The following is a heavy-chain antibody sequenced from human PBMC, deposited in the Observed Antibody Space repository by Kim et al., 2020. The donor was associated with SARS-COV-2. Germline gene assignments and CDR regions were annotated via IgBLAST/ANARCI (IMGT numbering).Heavy chain of an antibody. CDR2: IIPIFGTA. CDR1: GGTFSSYA. Sequence: SVKVSCKASGGTFSSYAISWVRQVPGQGLEWMGGIIPIFGTANYAQKFQGRVTITADKSTSTAYMELSSLRSEDTAVYYWARRFEYYGGNSGWFDPWGQ. V-gene: IGHV1-69*06. J-gene: IGHJ5*02. CDR3: ARRFEYYGGNSGWFDP. D-gene: IGHD2-21*02.